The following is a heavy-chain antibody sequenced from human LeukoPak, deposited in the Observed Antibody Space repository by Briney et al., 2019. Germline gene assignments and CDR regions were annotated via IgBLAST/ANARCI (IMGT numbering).Heavy chain of an antibody. V-gene: IGHV3-11*01. J-gene: IGHJ5*02. CDR3: ARTGGAGSPSDT. Sequence: RGSLRLSCAASGFIFSDYYMTWIRQALGKGLEWVSYISSSGGITYYADSVKGRFTISRDNAKNSLYLEMNSLRDDDTAVYFCARTGGAGSPSDTWGQGTLVTVSS. CDR2: ISSSGGIT. CDR1: GFIFSDYY. D-gene: IGHD3-10*01.